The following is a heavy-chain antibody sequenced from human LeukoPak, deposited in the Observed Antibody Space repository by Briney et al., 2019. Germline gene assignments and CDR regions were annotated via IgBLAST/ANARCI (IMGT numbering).Heavy chain of an antibody. CDR3: AREAPYGDYVGNFDY. Sequence: GGSLRLSCAVSGFTLSSNYISWARHAPGKGVECVSDIYSGGSKNYADSVKGRFTLSRDNSKTTLYLQMNSLRAEDTAVYYCAREAPYGDYVGNFDYWGQGTLVTVSS. J-gene: IGHJ4*02. CDR1: GFTLSSNY. D-gene: IGHD4-17*01. CDR2: IYSGGSK. V-gene: IGHV3-53*01.